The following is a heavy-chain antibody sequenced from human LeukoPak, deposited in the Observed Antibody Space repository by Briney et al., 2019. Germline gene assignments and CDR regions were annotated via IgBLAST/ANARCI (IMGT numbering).Heavy chain of an antibody. V-gene: IGHV3-23*01. Sequence: GGSLRLSCAASGFTFSSYAMSWVRQAPGKGLEWVSAMSGGGGSTLYADSVKGRFTISRDNSKNTLYLQMNSLRDEDTAVYYCAKSHCGSFSCSRAEFWGQGTLVTVFS. CDR2: MSGGGGST. CDR1: GFTFSSYA. D-gene: IGHD2-2*01. J-gene: IGHJ4*02. CDR3: AKSHCGSFSCSRAEF.